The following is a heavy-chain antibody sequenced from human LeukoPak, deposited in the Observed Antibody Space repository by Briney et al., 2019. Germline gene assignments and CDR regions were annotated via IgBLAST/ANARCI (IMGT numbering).Heavy chain of an antibody. CDR3: ATLVSGIDY. D-gene: IGHD1-20*01. CDR1: GYTFTGYY. Sequence: ASVKVSCKASGYTFTGYYMHWVRQSPEQGLEWLGRINPNTGGSNYAQKFQGRITVTSDTSTSTAYMELSRLNSDDTAMYYCATLVSGIDYWGQGTLVTVSS. V-gene: IGHV1-2*06. J-gene: IGHJ4*02. CDR2: INPNTGGS.